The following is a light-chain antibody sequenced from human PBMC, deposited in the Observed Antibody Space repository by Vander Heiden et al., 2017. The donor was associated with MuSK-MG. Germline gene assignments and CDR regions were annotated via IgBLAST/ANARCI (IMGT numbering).Light chain of an antibody. Sequence: SHDLTQPPSVSVSPGQTASITCSGDKLGDKYASWYQQKPGPSPVVVIYQDSKRPSGIPERFSGSNSGNTATLTISGTQAMDEADYYCQAWDTRTVGVFGTGTKVTVL. CDR3: QAWDTRTVGV. J-gene: IGLJ1*01. CDR2: QDS. V-gene: IGLV3-1*01. CDR1: KLGDKY.